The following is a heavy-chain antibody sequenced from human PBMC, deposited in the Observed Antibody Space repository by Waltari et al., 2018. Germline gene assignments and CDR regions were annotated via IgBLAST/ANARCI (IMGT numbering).Heavy chain of an antibody. D-gene: IGHD6-19*01. CDR2: IWYDGSNK. CDR1: GFTFSSYG. CDR3: ARARVRSGWYDY. J-gene: IGHJ4*02. V-gene: IGHV3-33*01. Sequence: QVQLVESGGGVVQPGRALRLSCASCGFTFSSYGIQWVRQAPGKGLEWVAVIWYDGSNKYYADSVKGRFTISRDNSKNSLYLQMNSLRAEDTAVYYCARARVRSGWYDYWGQGTLVTVSS.